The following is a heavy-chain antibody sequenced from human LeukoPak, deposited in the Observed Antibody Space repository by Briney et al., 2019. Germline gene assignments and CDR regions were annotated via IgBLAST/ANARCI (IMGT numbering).Heavy chain of an antibody. V-gene: IGHV4-59*01. CDR2: IYYSGST. CDR1: GGPISSYY. CDR3: ARGDQLLPSDY. Sequence: SETLSLTCTVSGGPISSYYWSWIRQPPGKGLEWIGYIYYSGSTNYNPSLKSRVTISVDTSKNQFSLKLSSVTAADTAVYYCARGDQLLPSDYWGQGTLVTVSS. J-gene: IGHJ4*02. D-gene: IGHD2-2*01.